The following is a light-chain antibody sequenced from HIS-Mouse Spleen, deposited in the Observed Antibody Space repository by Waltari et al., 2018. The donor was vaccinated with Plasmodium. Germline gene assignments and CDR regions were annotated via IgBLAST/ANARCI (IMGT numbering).Light chain of an antibody. Sequence: QSALTQPPSASGSPGQSVPISCPGTRSGVGCYHYVPWYQQHPGKAPKLMIYEVSKRPSGVPDRFSGSKSGNTASLTVSGLQAEDEADYYCSSYAGSNNLVFGGGTKLTVL. V-gene: IGLV2-8*01. CDR2: EVS. CDR3: SSYAGSNNLV. J-gene: IGLJ2*01. CDR1: RSGVGCYHY.